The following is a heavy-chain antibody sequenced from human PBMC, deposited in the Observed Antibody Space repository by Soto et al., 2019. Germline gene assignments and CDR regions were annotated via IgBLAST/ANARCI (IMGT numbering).Heavy chain of an antibody. CDR2: IFHSGST. CDR3: ARLFCSSSSCLTPSWFDP. CDR1: GGSISSNNW. D-gene: IGHD2-2*01. J-gene: IGHJ5*02. Sequence: QVQLQESGPGLVKPSGTLSLTCAVSGGSISSNNWWSWVRQAPGPGLEWIGHIFHSGSTTYNPSLMSRVTISVDKYKNQFSLKLSSVTAADTGMYYCARLFCSSSSCLTPSWFDPWGQGTLITVSS. V-gene: IGHV4-4*02.